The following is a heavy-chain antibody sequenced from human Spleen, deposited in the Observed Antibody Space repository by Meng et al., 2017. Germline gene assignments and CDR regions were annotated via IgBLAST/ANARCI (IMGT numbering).Heavy chain of an antibody. CDR2: LGAHDGDT. Sequence: QAQLRQSGAEVKKPVASVWSSCKASGYTFTGYGVSWVRQAPGQGLEWMAWLGAHDGDTSHAPKFQGRVTVSADRPTATAYMELRSLRSDDTAVYYCARGTPGRSYSDYWGQGTLVTVSS. D-gene: IGHD3-10*01. CDR1: GYTFTGYG. J-gene: IGHJ4*02. CDR3: ARGTPGRSYSDY. V-gene: IGHV1-18*01.